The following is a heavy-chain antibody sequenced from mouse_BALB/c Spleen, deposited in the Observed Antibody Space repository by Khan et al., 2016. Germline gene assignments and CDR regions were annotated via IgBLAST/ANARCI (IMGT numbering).Heavy chain of an antibody. CDR3: ARAGYYGYLAY. D-gene: IGHD1-1*01. J-gene: IGHJ3*01. Sequence: EVTLLESGGGLVQPGASLKLSCAASGFEFRSYWMSWVQQAPGKGLEWIGEINPASRTINYTPSLKDKFTISRDTAKNTLYLQMSKVRSEDTALYYCARAGYYGYLAYWGQGTLVSVSA. V-gene: IGHV4-1*02. CDR2: INPASRTI. CDR1: GFEFRSYW.